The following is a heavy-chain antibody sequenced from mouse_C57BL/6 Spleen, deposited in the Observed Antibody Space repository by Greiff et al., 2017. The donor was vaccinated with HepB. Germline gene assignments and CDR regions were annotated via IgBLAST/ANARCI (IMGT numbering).Heavy chain of an antibody. CDR2: IDPSDSYT. CDR3: AKAPYGSSYGDY. CDR1: GYTFTSYW. D-gene: IGHD1-1*01. J-gene: IGHJ2*01. V-gene: IGHV1-50*01. Sequence: VQLQQPGAELVKPGASVKLSCKASGYTFTSYWMQWVKQRPGQGLEWIGEIDPSDSYTNYNQKFKGKATLTVDTSSGTAYMQLSSLTSEDSAVYYCAKAPYGSSYGDYWGQGTTLTVSS.